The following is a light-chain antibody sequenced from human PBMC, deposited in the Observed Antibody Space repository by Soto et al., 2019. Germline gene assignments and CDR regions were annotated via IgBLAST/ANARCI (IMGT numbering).Light chain of an antibody. V-gene: IGLV2-11*01. CDR3: CSYAGSYTFPYV. Sequence: QSALTQPRSLSVSPGQSVTISCTGTSSDVGGYNYVSWYQQHPGKAPKLMIYDVSKRPSGVPDRFSGSKSGNTASLTISGLQAEDEADYYCCSYAGSYTFPYVFGTGTKVTVL. CDR2: DVS. CDR1: SSDVGGYNY. J-gene: IGLJ1*01.